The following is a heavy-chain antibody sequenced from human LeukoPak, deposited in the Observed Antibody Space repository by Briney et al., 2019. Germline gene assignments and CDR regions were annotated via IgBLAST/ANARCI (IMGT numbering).Heavy chain of an antibody. CDR1: GGSISSGSYY. CDR2: IYTSGST. CDR3: AMTSIAARPHPDY. J-gene: IGHJ4*02. Sequence: SETLSLTCTVSGGSISSGSYYWSWIRQPAGKGLEWIGRIYTSGSTNYNPSLKSRVTISVDTSKNQFSLKLSSVTAADTAAYYCAMTSIAARPHPDYWGQGTLVTVSS. V-gene: IGHV4-61*02. D-gene: IGHD6-6*01.